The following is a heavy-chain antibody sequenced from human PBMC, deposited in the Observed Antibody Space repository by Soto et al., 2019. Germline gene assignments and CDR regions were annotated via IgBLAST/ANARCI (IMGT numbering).Heavy chain of an antibody. CDR1: GFTFSAYG. D-gene: IGHD5-18*01. CDR2: IWYDSSKK. V-gene: IGHV3-33*01. CDR3: ARDFDTPMTYDFDS. J-gene: IGHJ4*02. Sequence: QVQLVESGGGVVQPGRSLRLSCAASGFTFSAYGMHWVRQAPGKGLEWVAVIWYDSSKKYYADSVKSRFTISRDNSKNTLFLQMHSLRAEDTAVYYCARDFDTPMTYDFDSWGQGSLVTVSS.